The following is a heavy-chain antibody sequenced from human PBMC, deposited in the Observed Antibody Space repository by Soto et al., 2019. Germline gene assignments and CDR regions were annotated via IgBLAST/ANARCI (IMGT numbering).Heavy chain of an antibody. CDR3: ARDPSGFGGSGWDFDY. CDR2: ISAYNGNT. V-gene: IGHV1-18*01. CDR1: GYTFTSYG. J-gene: IGHJ4*02. D-gene: IGHD6-19*01. Sequence: ASVTVSCKASGYTFTSYGISWVRQAPGQGLEWMGWISAYNGNTNYAQKLQGRVTMTTDTSTSTAYMELRSLRSDDTAVYYCARDPSGFGGSGWDFDYWGQGTLVTVSS.